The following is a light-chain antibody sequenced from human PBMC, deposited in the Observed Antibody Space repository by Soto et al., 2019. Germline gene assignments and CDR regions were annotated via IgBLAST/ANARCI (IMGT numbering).Light chain of an antibody. V-gene: IGLV1-51*01. J-gene: IGLJ2*01. CDR2: DNN. Sequence: QSVLTQPPSLSAAPGQKVTISCSGSSSNIGNNYVSWYQQLTGTAPKLLIYDNNTRPSGIPDRFAGSKSGTSATLGITGLQTGDEADYYCGTWDSSLSAGVFGGGTKVTVL. CDR1: SSNIGNNY. CDR3: GTWDSSLSAGV.